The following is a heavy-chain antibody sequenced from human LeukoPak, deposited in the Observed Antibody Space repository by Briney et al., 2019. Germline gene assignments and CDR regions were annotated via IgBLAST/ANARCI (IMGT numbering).Heavy chain of an antibody. Sequence: GGSLSPSCAASGFTFSNAWMSWVRQAPGKGLEWVGRIKSKTDGGTTDYAAPVKGRFTISRDDSKNTLQLQMNRLKTEDTAVYYCTTEELSGFDFPWFDPWGQGTLVTVSS. J-gene: IGHJ5*02. CDR3: TTEELSGFDFPWFDP. CDR2: IKSKTDGGTT. V-gene: IGHV3-15*01. D-gene: IGHD3-3*01. CDR1: GFTFSNAW.